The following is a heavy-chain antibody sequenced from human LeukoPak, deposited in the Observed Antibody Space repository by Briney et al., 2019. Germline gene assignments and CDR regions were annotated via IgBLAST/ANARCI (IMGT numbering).Heavy chain of an antibody. CDR2: IIPIFGTA. J-gene: IGHJ5*02. CDR3: ATHIKAAAGTEP. D-gene: IGHD6-13*01. V-gene: IGHV1-69*06. CDR1: GGTFSSYA. Sequence: ASVKVSCKASGGTFSSYAISWVRQAPGQGLEWIGRIIPIFGTANYAQKFQGRVTITADKSTSTAYMELSSLRSEDTAVYYCATHIKAAAGTEPWGQGTLVTVSS.